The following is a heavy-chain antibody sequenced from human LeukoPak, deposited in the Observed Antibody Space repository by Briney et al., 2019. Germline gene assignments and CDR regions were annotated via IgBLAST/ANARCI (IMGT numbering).Heavy chain of an antibody. CDR2: IKPNSGGT. CDR1: GYTFTDYY. CDR3: ARGITIFGVIRPFYYYMDV. Sequence: GASVKVSCKASGYTFTDYYIHWMRQAPGQGLEWMGWIKPNSGGTNYARKFQGRVTMTRDTSVTTAYMELSRLRSDDTAVYYCARGITIFGVIRPFYYYMDVWGKGTTVIVSS. J-gene: IGHJ6*03. V-gene: IGHV1-2*02. D-gene: IGHD3-3*01.